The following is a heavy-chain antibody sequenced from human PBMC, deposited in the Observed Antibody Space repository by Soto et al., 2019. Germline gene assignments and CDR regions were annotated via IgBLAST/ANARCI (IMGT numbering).Heavy chain of an antibody. CDR1: GGSISSYY. V-gene: IGHV4-59*01. D-gene: IGHD2-8*01. Sequence: QVQLQESGPGLVKPSETLSLTCTVSGGSISSYYWSWIRQPPGKGLEWIGYIYYSGSTNYNPSLKSRVAISVDTSKNHFSLKLSSVTAADTAVYYCARMRCTKGVCYPDYYYYYMDVWGKGTTVTVSS. CDR2: IYYSGST. CDR3: ARMRCTKGVCYPDYYYYYMDV. J-gene: IGHJ6*03.